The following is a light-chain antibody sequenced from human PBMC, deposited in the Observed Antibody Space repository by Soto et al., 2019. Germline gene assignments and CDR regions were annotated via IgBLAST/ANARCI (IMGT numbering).Light chain of an antibody. CDR1: QSLLDSGGDTY. CDR2: KTS. CDR3: MQATQFPHT. V-gene: IGKV2-24*01. J-gene: IGKJ5*01. Sequence: DIVMTQTPLSSPVTLGQPASISCRSSQSLLDSGGDTYLSWLQQRPGQPPRLLIYKTSSRFSGVPDRFSGSGAGTDFTLKISRVEVEDVGVYYCMQATQFPHTFGQGTRLEIK.